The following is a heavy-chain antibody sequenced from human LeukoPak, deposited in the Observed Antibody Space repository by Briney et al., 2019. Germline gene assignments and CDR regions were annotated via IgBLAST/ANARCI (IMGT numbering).Heavy chain of an antibody. J-gene: IGHJ3*02. Sequence: PGGSLRLSCAASGFTFSDYYMSWIRQAPGKGLEWVSYISSSGSTIYYADSVKGRFTISRDNAKNSLYLQMNSLRAEDTAVYYCARDPSIAARRRAFDIWGQGTMVTVSS. V-gene: IGHV3-11*04. D-gene: IGHD6-6*01. CDR3: ARDPSIAARRRAFDI. CDR2: ISSSGSTI. CDR1: GFTFSDYY.